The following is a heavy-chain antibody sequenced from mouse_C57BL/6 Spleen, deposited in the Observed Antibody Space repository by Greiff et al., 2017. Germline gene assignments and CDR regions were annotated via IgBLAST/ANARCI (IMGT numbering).Heavy chain of an antibody. CDR3: AREEGYYYGYAMDY. CDR2: ISDGGSYT. CDR1: GFTFSSYA. J-gene: IGHJ4*01. Sequence: EVQLVESGGGLVKPGGSLKLSCAASGFTFSSYAMSWVRQTPEKRLEWVATISDGGSYTYYPDNVKGRFTISRDNAKNNLYLQMSHLKSEDTAMYYWAREEGYYYGYAMDYWGQGTSVTVSS. V-gene: IGHV5-4*01. D-gene: IGHD1-1*01.